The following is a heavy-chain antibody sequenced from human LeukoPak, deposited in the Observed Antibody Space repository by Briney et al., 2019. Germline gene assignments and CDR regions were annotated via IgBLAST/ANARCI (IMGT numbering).Heavy chain of an antibody. CDR3: ARGRFTGYGDYGGFDY. CDR1: GGSISSYY. D-gene: IGHD4-17*01. CDR2: IDFSGST. J-gene: IGHJ4*02. Sequence: PSETLSLTCTVSGGSISSYYWSWGRQPPGKGLGWMGYIDFSGSTNYNPSLKSRVTISVHTSKNQFSLKLSSVTAADTAVYYCARGRFTGYGDYGGFDYWGQGTLVTVSS. V-gene: IGHV4-59*01.